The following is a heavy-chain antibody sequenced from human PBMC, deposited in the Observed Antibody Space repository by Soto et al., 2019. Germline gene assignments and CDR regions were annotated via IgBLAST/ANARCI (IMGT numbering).Heavy chain of an antibody. V-gene: IGHV3-23*01. CDR1: GFTFSDYA. J-gene: IGHJ4*02. CDR2: ISAGGST. Sequence: TGGSLRLSCTASGFTFSDYAMSWVRQPPGKGLEWVSVISAGGSTYYANSVKGRFTVSRANSKNTLYLQMNSLRAEDTAVYYGANVPIWCSSTSCYTEGFDYWGQGTLVTVSS. CDR3: ANVPIWCSSTSCYTEGFDY. D-gene: IGHD2-2*02.